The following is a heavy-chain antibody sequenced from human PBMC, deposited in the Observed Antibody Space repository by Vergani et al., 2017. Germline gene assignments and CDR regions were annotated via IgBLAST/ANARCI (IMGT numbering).Heavy chain of an antibody. CDR2: IYPAYSDT. CDR3: ARHTTYTDS. V-gene: IGHV5-51*01. D-gene: IGHD1-1*01. J-gene: IGHJ4*02. CDR1: EYIFGNYC. Sequence: DVELVQSGPDMRKPGESLKISCKGSEYIFGNYCIVWMRQVPGKALEWMGIIYPAYSDTRYSPSFQGQVTISANKSISTAFLQWDSLKASDTALYYCARHTTYTDSGGQGTLVTVS.